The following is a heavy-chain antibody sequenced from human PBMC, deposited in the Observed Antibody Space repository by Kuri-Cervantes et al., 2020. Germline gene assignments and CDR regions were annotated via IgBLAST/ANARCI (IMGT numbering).Heavy chain of an antibody. CDR2: IYYSGST. Sequence: SETLSLTCTVSGGSISSYYWSWIRQPPGKGLEWIGYIYYSGSTNYNPSLKSRVTISVDTSKNQFSLKLSSVTAADTAVYYCARHRADYYYYGMDVWGQGTTVTVSS. D-gene: IGHD6-19*01. CDR1: GGSISSYY. V-gene: IGHV4-59*08. J-gene: IGHJ6*02. CDR3: ARHRADYYYYGMDV.